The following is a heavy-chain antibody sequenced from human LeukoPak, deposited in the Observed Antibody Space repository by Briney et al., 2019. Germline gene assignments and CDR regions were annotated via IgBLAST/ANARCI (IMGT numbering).Heavy chain of an antibody. V-gene: IGHV4-59*12. Sequence: PSETLSLTCTVSGGSISSYYWSWIRQPPGKGLEWIGYIYYSGSTNYNPSLKSRVTISVDTSKNQFSLKLSSVTAADTAVYYCARDLGSGWHDYWGQGTLVTVSS. CDR3: ARDLGSGWHDY. CDR1: GGSISSYY. J-gene: IGHJ4*02. D-gene: IGHD6-19*01. CDR2: IYYSGST.